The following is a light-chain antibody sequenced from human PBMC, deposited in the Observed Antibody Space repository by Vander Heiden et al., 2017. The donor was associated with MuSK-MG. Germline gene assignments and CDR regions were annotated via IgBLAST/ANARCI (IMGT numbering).Light chain of an antibody. CDR2: QGV. CDR3: QAWDSSTPL. J-gene: IGLJ2*01. V-gene: IGLV3-1*01. Sequence: SYELTQPASVSVSPGQTATITCAGDKLGETYVCWYQQKTGQSPVLVIDQGVRRPSGIPERFSGSSSGSTATLTIRATQHFDEADYYCQAWDSSTPLFGGGTKLTVL. CDR1: KLGETY.